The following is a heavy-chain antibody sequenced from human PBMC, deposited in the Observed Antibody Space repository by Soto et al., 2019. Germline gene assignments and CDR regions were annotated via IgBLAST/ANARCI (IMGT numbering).Heavy chain of an antibody. V-gene: IGHV3-74*01. D-gene: IGHD4-17*01. CDR3: ARERARRYDAFDI. CDR1: GFTFSSYW. Sequence: EVQLVESGGGLVQPGGSLRLSCAASGFTFSSYWMHCVRQAPGKGLVWVSRIISDGSSTSYEDSVKGRFTISRHNAKITLYLQTNSLGDEDSVVYYWARERARRYDAFDIWGQGTMVTVCS. J-gene: IGHJ3*02. CDR2: IISDGSST.